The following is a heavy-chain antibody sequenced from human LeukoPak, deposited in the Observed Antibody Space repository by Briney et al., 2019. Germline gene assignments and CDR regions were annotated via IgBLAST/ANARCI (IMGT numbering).Heavy chain of an antibody. J-gene: IGHJ4*02. V-gene: IGHV3-21*01. CDR2: ISSCSSYI. CDR1: GFTFSSYS. D-gene: IGHD5-12*01. Sequence: GGSLRLSCAASGFTFSSYSMNWVRQAPGKGLEWVSSISSCSSYIYYADSVKGRFTISRDNAKNSLYLQMNSLRAEDTAVYYCARLHYSGYPIDYWGQGTLVTVSS. CDR3: ARLHYSGYPIDY.